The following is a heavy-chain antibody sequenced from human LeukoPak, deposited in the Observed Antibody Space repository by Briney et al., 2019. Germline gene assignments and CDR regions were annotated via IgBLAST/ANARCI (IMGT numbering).Heavy chain of an antibody. Sequence: PGGSLRLSCAASGCTFSSYWMSWVRQAPGKGLEWVANIKQDGSDKYYVGSVKGRFTISRDNAKNSLYLQMNSLRAEDTAVYYCASDGDYGYWGQGTLVTVSS. CDR2: IKQDGSDK. J-gene: IGHJ4*02. D-gene: IGHD4-17*01. CDR3: ASDGDYGY. V-gene: IGHV3-7*01. CDR1: GCTFSSYW.